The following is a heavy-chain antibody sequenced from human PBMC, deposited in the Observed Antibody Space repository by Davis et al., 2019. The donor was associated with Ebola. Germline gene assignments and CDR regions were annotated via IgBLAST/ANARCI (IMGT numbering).Heavy chain of an antibody. V-gene: IGHV4-59*12. J-gene: IGHJ4*02. CDR2: IYYSGST. D-gene: IGHD6-19*01. CDR3: TRTTRDSGWFIDF. Sequence: MPSETLSLTCTVSGGSISSYYWSWIRQPPGKGLEWIGYIYYSGSTYYNPSLKSRVTISADTSKNQFSLKLNSVTAADTAVYYCTRTTRDSGWFIDFWGRGTLVTVSS. CDR1: GGSISSYY.